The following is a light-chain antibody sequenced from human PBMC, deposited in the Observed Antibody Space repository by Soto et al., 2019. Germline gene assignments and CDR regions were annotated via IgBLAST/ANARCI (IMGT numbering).Light chain of an antibody. CDR2: GTY. J-gene: IGKJ5*01. V-gene: IGKV3-20*01. CDR1: QSVSSSH. Sequence: EIVLKQSPGTLSLSPGESVTLSCRTSQSVSSSHLAWYQQNPGQAPRLLIYGTYNRATGIPDRFSGSGSGTDFTLTISRLEPEDFAVYYCQQYGDSPITFGQGTRLEI. CDR3: QQYGDSPIT.